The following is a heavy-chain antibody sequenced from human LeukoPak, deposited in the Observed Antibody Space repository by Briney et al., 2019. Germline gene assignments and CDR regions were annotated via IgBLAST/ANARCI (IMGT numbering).Heavy chain of an antibody. D-gene: IGHD2-2*01. CDR2: IYYSGST. CDR1: GGSISSSSYY. J-gene: IGHJ4*02. CDR3: AKRYCSSTTCYDDRGAFDY. V-gene: IGHV4-39*07. Sequence: SETLSLTCTVSGGSISSSSYYWGWLRQPPGKGLEWIRSIYYSGSTYYNPSLKIRVTISVDTSKNQFSLKLSSVTAADTAVYYCAKRYCSSTTCYDDRGAFDYWGQGTLVTVSS.